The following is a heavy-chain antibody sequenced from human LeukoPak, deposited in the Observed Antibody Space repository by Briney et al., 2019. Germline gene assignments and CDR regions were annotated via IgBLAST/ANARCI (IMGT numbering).Heavy chain of an antibody. CDR2: ISVGRRT. V-gene: IGHV3-23*01. J-gene: IGHJ4*02. CDR3: AREFPSTVTFDY. CDR1: GFTFSSYA. D-gene: IGHD4-17*01. Sequence: GGSLRLSCEASGFTFSSYAMSWVRQAPGKGLEWVSTISVGRRTDYADSVKGRFTISRDNAKNTLYLQMNSLRAEDTAVYYCAREFPSTVTFDYWGQGTLVTVSS.